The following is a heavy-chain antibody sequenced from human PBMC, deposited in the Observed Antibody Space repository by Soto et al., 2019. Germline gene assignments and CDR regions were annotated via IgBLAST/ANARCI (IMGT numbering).Heavy chain of an antibody. CDR1: RFTFSNYA. CDR2: ISFDGSTK. Sequence: QVQLVEFGGGVVQPGRSLRLSCAASRFTFSNYAMHWVRQAPGKGLQWVALISFDGSTKYYADSVKGRFTIYRDNSKNTLYLQMNSRRAEDTAVYYCARSPGYCSTTRCYGRDFAMDVWGQGTTVTVSS. CDR3: ARSPGYCSTTRCYGRDFAMDV. D-gene: IGHD2-2*01. J-gene: IGHJ6*02. V-gene: IGHV3-30-3*01.